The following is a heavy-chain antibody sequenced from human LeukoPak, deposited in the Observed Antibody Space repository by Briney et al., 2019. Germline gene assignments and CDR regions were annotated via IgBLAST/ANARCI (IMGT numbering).Heavy chain of an antibody. CDR1: GGSISSGGYY. CDR2: IYYSGST. J-gene: IGHJ4*02. CDR3: ARLGSGYPMGFDY. D-gene: IGHD3-22*01. Sequence: PSQTLSLTCTVSGGSISSGGYYWSWIRQHPGKGLEWIGYIYYSGSTYYNPSLKSRVAISVDTSKNQFSLKLSSVTAADTAVCYCARLGSGYPMGFDYWGQGTLVTVSS. V-gene: IGHV4-31*03.